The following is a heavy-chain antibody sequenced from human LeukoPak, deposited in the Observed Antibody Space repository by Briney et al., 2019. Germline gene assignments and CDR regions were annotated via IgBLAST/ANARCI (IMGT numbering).Heavy chain of an antibody. V-gene: IGHV3-66*02. Sequence: GGSLRLSCAASGFTVSSNYMNWVRQAPGKGLEWVSVIYSGGSTYYADSVKGRFTISRDNSKNTVYLQMNSLRGEDTAVYYCAKDETSATYRRMDVWGKGTTVTVSS. CDR2: IYSGGST. CDR3: AKDETSATYRRMDV. J-gene: IGHJ6*04. D-gene: IGHD3-16*02. CDR1: GFTVSSNY.